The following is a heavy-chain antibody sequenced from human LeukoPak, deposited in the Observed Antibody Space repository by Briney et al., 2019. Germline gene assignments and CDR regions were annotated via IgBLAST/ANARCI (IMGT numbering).Heavy chain of an antibody. CDR3: ARDLTTVTWGDY. CDR1: GFTFSSYA. Sequence: HPGGSLRLSCAASGFTFSSYAMHWVRHAPGKWLEWVAVISYDGSNKYYADSVKGRFTISRDNSKNTLYLQMNSLRAEDTAVYYCARDLTTVTWGDYWGQGTLVTVSS. V-gene: IGHV3-30-3*01. CDR2: ISYDGSNK. D-gene: IGHD4-17*01. J-gene: IGHJ4*02.